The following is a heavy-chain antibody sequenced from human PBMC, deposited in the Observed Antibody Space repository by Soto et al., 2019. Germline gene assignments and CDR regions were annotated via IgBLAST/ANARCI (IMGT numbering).Heavy chain of an antibody. Sequence: ASVKVSCKTSGDNFKKNVFTWVRQAPGQGLEWMGGTIPALGKTHYIEKFQGRVTITVDDATRTVYMAVRDLTSEDTAIYYCARGPFRPSAIDVWGQGTTVTVSS. CDR2: TIPALGKT. V-gene: IGHV1-69*10. CDR1: GDNFKKNV. CDR3: ARGPFRPSAIDV. J-gene: IGHJ6*02. D-gene: IGHD3-10*01.